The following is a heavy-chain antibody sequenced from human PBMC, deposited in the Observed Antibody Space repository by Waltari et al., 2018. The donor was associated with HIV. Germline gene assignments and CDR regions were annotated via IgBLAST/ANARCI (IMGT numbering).Heavy chain of an antibody. CDR3: ARKTFMRIFDY. CDR2: IYHCGST. V-gene: IGHV4-4*02. J-gene: IGHJ4*02. Sequence: QVQLQESGPGLVKPSGTLSLTCAVSGGSISSNNWGSWVRQPPGKGQEWIGEIYHCGSTNYHPSLKGRVTISVDKSKSPFSLKLSSVTASDTAVYYCARKTFMRIFDYWGQGTLVTVSS. CDR1: GGSISSNNW.